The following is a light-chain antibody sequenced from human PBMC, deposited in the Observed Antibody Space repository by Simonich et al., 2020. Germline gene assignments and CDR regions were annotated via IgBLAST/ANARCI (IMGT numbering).Light chain of an antibody. CDR3: SSYTSSSTVV. V-gene: IGLV2-14*03. CDR1: SSDVGGNQY. J-gene: IGLJ2*01. CDR2: DVS. Sequence: QSALTQPASVSGSPGQAITISCTGTSSDVGGNQYVSWYQQHPGKAPKIMIYDVSKPPSGVSNRFSGSKSGNTASLTISGLQAEDEADYYCSSYTSSSTVVFGGGTKLTVL.